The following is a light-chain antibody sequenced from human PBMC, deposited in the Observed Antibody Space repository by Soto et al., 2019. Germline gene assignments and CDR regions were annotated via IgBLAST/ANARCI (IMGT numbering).Light chain of an antibody. CDR3: QQYDEFPFT. CDR2: DAS. CDR1: QDISKY. Sequence: DIQMTQSPSSLSASIGDRITITCQASQDISKYLNWFQQKVGTAPKLLIYDASNLETGVPSRFSGSGSGTAFTLTISSLRPEDIGRYYCQQYDEFPFTFGPGTTVDFK. J-gene: IGKJ3*01. V-gene: IGKV1-33*01.